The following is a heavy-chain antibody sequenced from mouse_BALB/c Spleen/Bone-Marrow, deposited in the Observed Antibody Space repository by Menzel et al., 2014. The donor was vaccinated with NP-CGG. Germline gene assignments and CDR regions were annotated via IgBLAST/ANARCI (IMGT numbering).Heavy chain of an antibody. CDR1: GYTFTDHA. V-gene: IGHV1S53*01. CDR3: KRSLGRFAY. J-gene: IGHJ3*01. D-gene: IGHD4-1*01. CDR2: FSPGDGVI. Sequence: VQLQQSDAELVKPGASVKISCKASGYTFTDHAIHWVKQKPEQGLEWIGYFSPGDGVIKYNEKFKGKAILTADKSSSTAYMQLNSLTSEDSAVYFCKRSLGRFAYWGQGTLVTVSA.